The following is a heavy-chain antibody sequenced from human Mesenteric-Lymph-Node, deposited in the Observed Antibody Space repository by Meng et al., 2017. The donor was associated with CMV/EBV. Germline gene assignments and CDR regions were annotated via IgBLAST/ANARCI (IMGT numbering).Heavy chain of an antibody. Sequence: GPLRLSCTVSGGSISSSSYYWGWIRQPPGKGLEWIGSIYYSGSTYYNPSLKSRVTISVDTSKNQFSLKLSSVTAADTAVYYCAREGVGATWFDPWGQGTLVTVSS. V-gene: IGHV4-39*07. CDR1: GGSISSSSYY. D-gene: IGHD1-26*01. CDR2: IYYSGST. CDR3: AREGVGATWFDP. J-gene: IGHJ5*02.